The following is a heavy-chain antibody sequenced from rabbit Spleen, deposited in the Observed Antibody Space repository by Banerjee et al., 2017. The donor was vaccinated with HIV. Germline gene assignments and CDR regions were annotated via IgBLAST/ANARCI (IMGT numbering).Heavy chain of an antibody. V-gene: IGHV1S45*01. CDR2: GYPDGIGST. Sequence: QEQLVESGGGLVQPEGSLTLTCTASGFTISSSHWIWWVRRAPGKGLEWIGCGYPDGIGSTAYASWAKGRFTISKSSSSTVTLQMTSLTAADTATYFCARDLAGVIGWNFGLWGPGTLVTVS. D-gene: IGHD4-1*01. CDR1: GFTISSSHW. CDR3: ARDLAGVIGWNFGL. J-gene: IGHJ4*01.